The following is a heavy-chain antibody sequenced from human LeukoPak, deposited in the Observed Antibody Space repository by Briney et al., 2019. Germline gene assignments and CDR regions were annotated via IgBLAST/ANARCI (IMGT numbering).Heavy chain of an antibody. Sequence: GSLRLSCAASGFTFSDYYMTWIRQAPGKGLEWVSYISSGGSTIYYADSVKGRFTISRDNAKNSLYLQMNSLRAEDTAVYYCARDPEYCSGGSCRTNWFDPWGQGTLVTVSS. V-gene: IGHV3-11*04. CDR2: ISSGGSTI. J-gene: IGHJ5*02. D-gene: IGHD2-15*01. CDR3: ARDPEYCSGGSCRTNWFDP. CDR1: GFTFSDYY.